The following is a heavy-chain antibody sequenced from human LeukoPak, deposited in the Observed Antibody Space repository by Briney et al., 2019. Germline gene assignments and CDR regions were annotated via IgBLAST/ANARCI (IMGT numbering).Heavy chain of an antibody. CDR3: ARGGGYGDYPLDGMDV. D-gene: IGHD4-17*01. Sequence: GASVKVSCKASGYTFTSCGISWVRQAPGQGLEWMGWISAYNGNTNYAQKLQGRVTMTTDTSTSTAYMELRSLRSDDTAVYYCARGGGYGDYPLDGMDVWGKGTTVTVSS. V-gene: IGHV1-18*04. J-gene: IGHJ6*04. CDR1: GYTFTSCG. CDR2: ISAYNGNT.